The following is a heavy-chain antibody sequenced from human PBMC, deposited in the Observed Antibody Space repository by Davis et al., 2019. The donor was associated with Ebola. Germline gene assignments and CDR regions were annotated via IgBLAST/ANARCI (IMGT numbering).Heavy chain of an antibody. CDR3: ARRRSGYDYSDY. D-gene: IGHD5-12*01. CDR1: GGSISSSTYY. V-gene: IGHV4-39*01. Sequence: MPSETLSLTCTVSGGSISSSTYYWDWIRQPPEKGLEWIGSIYYSGSTYYNPSLKSRITISVDTSKNQFSLKLTSVTAADTAVYYCARRRSGYDYSDYWGQGTLVTVSS. J-gene: IGHJ4*02. CDR2: IYYSGST.